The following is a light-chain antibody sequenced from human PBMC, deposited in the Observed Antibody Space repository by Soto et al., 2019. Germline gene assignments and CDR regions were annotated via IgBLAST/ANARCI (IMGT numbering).Light chain of an antibody. CDR2: GAS. J-gene: IGKJ2*01. Sequence: EILMTQSPSTLSASPVERATLSCRASQSVSSNLAWYQQKPGQAPRLLIYGASTRATGIPARFSGSGSGTEFTLTISSLQSEDFAVYYCQQYNNWPRTFGQGTKVDI. V-gene: IGKV3-15*01. CDR1: QSVSSN. CDR3: QQYNNWPRT.